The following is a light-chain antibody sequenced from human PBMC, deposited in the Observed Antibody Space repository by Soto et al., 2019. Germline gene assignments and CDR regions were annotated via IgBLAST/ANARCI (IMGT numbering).Light chain of an antibody. CDR1: QSISSW. V-gene: IGKV1-5*03. CDR2: KAS. J-gene: IGKJ1*01. Sequence: QAAAALSTSGGYRLTITYRPSQSISSWLAWYQQKPGKAPKGLIYKASTLESGDPSRFSGSGSGTEFTLTISSLQPDDFATYYCQQDYIHTWTFAQGTNLDIK. CDR3: QQDYIHTWT.